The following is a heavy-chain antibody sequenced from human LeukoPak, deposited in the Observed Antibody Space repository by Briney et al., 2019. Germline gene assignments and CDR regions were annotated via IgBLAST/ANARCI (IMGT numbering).Heavy chain of an antibody. Sequence: ASVKVSCKASGYTFTGYYMHWVRQAPGQGLEWMGWINPNSGGTNYAQKFQGRVTMTRDTSISTAYMELSRLRSDDTAVYYCARDQNEYIVVVPAAPWYYMDVWGKGTAVTVSS. V-gene: IGHV1-2*02. CDR2: INPNSGGT. J-gene: IGHJ6*03. D-gene: IGHD2-2*01. CDR1: GYTFTGYY. CDR3: ARDQNEYIVVVPAAPWYYMDV.